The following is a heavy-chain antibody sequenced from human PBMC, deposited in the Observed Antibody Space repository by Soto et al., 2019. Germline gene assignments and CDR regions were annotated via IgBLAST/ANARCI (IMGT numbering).Heavy chain of an antibody. J-gene: IGHJ6*02. V-gene: IGHV3-13*01. D-gene: IGHD3-10*01. CDR3: VRDPAGHGMDV. Sequence: DVPLVESGGDLVQPGGSLRLSCAASGFTFSSYDMQWVRQVTGKGLEWVSSIGKGGDTYYADSVKGRFTISRENAKNSLYLQMSSLRAGDTAVYYCVRDPAGHGMDVWGQGTTVTVSS. CDR1: GFTFSSYD. CDR2: IGKGGDT.